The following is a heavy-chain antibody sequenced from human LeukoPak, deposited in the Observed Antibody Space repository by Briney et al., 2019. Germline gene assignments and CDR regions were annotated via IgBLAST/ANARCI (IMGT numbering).Heavy chain of an antibody. CDR3: ARGSADRYSSGWYFNYYYYMDV. J-gene: IGHJ6*03. V-gene: IGHV4-4*02. CDR1: GGSISSSNW. Sequence: SETLSLTCAVSGGSISSSNWWSWVRQPPGKGLEWIGEIYHSGSTNYNPSLKSRVTISVDKSKNQFSLKLSSVTAADTAVYYCARGSADRYSSGWYFNYYYYMDVWGKGTTVTVSS. CDR2: IYHSGST. D-gene: IGHD6-19*01.